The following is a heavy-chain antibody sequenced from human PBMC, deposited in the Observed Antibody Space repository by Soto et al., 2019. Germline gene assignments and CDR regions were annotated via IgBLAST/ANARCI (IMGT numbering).Heavy chain of an antibody. CDR2: ISYDGSNK. Sequence: QVQLVESGGGVVQPGRSLRLSCAASGFTFSSYGMHWVRQAPGKGLEWVAVISYDGSNKYYADSVKGRFTISRDNSKNPLYLQMNSLRAEDTAVYYCARDLGYDFWSGSSARDYYYCGMDVWGQGTTVTVSS. J-gene: IGHJ6*02. CDR3: ARDLGYDFWSGSSARDYYYCGMDV. D-gene: IGHD3-3*01. V-gene: IGHV3-30*03. CDR1: GFTFSSYG.